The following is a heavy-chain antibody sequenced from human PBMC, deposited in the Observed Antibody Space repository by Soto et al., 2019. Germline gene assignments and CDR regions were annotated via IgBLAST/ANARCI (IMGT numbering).Heavy chain of an antibody. D-gene: IGHD2-2*01. CDR1: GFTLSDYN. V-gene: IGHV3-48*02. Sequence: GGSLRLSCAASGFTLSDYNMNWLRQAPGKWLEWVSYISRSSGTKYYADSVKGRFTISRDNAKNSLYLQMTSLRDEDTAVYYCARDRYCITSSCYSPVDFWGQGXLVTVYS. CDR2: ISRSSGTK. CDR3: ARDRYCITSSCYSPVDF. J-gene: IGHJ4*02.